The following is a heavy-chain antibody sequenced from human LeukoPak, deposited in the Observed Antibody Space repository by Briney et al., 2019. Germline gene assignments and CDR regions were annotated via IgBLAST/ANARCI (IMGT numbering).Heavy chain of an antibody. CDR2: IYPGDSDT. Sequence: GESLKISCKGSGYSFTSYWIGWVRQMPGKGLEWMGIIYPGDSDTRYSPSFQGQVTISADKSITTAHLQWSSLKASDTAMYYCAVRSSSSSFDYWGQGTLVTVSS. CDR1: GYSFTSYW. V-gene: IGHV5-51*01. D-gene: IGHD6-6*01. CDR3: AVRSSSSSFDY. J-gene: IGHJ4*02.